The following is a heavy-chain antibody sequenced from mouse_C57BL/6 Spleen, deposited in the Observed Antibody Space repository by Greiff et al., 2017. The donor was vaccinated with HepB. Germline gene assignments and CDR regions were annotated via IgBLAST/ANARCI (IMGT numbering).Heavy chain of an antibody. CDR1: GFTFSDYY. CDR3: ARHLIYDYDEGIGYAMDY. Sequence: EVKLQESGGGLVQPGGSLKLSCAASGFTFSDYYMYWVRQTPEKRLEWVAYISNGGGSTYYPDTVKGRFTISRDNAKNTLYLQMSRLKSEDTAMYYCARHLIYDYDEGIGYAMDYWGQGTSVTVSS. J-gene: IGHJ4*01. D-gene: IGHD2-4*01. V-gene: IGHV5-12*01. CDR2: ISNGGGST.